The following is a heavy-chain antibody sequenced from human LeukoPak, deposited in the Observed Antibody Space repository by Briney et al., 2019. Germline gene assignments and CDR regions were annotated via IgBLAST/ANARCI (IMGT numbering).Heavy chain of an antibody. V-gene: IGHV1-2*02. CDR2: INPNSGGT. D-gene: IGHD6-19*01. CDR1: VYTFTGYY. J-gene: IGHJ5*02. CDR3: ARARVRYSSGWYSWFDP. Sequence: ASVNVSCKASVYTFTGYYMHWVRQAPGQGLEWMGWINPNSGGTNYAQKFQGRVTMTRDTSISTAYMELSRLRSDDTAVYYCARARVRYSSGWYSWFDPWGQGTLVTVSS.